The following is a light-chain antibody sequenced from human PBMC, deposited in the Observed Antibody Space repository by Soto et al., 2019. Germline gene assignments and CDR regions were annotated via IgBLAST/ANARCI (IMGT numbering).Light chain of an antibody. CDR1: SGVVGGYNY. J-gene: IGLJ1*01. CDR2: DVS. V-gene: IGLV2-14*03. CDR3: NSYTSSSTYV. Sequence: QFVLTPPVSLSGSPGQSITLSFPGTSGVVGGYNYVSWYQQHPGKAPKLMIYDVSNRPSEVSNRFSGSKSGNTASLTISGVQAEDEADYYCNSYTSSSTYVFGTGTKVTVL.